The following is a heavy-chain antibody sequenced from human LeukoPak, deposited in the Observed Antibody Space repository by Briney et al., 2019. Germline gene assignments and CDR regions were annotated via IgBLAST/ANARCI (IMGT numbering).Heavy chain of an antibody. V-gene: IGHV4-4*07. J-gene: IGHJ6*02. CDR2: IYSSGST. CDR3: ARDFPHGSGRYFYEGMDV. CDR1: GGSISDYY. Sequence: SETLSLTCTVSGGSISDYYWSWIRQSAGKGLEWIGHIYSSGSTYYNPSLKSRPTMSVDMSKNQVSLKLSSMTAADTAVYYCARDFPHGSGRYFYEGMDVWGQGTTVTVSS. D-gene: IGHD2-15*01.